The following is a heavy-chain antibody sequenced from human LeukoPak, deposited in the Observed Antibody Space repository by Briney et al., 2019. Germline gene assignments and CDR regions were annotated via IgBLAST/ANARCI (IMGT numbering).Heavy chain of an antibody. D-gene: IGHD1-1*01. CDR1: EFTFSSYE. CDR2: ISSSGGTV. Sequence: PGGSLRLSCAASEFTFSSYEMTWVRQAPGKGLEWVSYISSSGGTVYYADSVKGRFTISRDNAKNSLYLQMNSLRAEDTAVYYCVRDAIDDGRFDHLGQGTLVTVSP. V-gene: IGHV3-48*03. J-gene: IGHJ5*02. CDR3: VRDAIDDGRFDH.